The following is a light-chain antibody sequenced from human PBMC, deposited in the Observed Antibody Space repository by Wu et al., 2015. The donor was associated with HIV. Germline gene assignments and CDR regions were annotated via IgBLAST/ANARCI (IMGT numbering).Light chain of an antibody. V-gene: IGKV1-9*01. CDR3: QQANSFPSA. Sequence: DMQLTQSPSFLSASVGDRVTITCRASQGISSFLAWYQQKPGRAPDLLIYAASTLESGVPSRFSGSGSGTEFTLTISSLQPEDSAIYYCQQANSFPSAFGQGTKVEIK. J-gene: IGKJ2*01. CDR1: QGISSF. CDR2: AAS.